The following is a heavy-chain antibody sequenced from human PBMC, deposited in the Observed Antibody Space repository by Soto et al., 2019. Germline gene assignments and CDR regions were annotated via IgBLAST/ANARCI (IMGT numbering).Heavy chain of an antibody. CDR3: AKDMDGGYNYYYYGMDV. CDR1: GFTFDDYA. V-gene: IGHV3-9*01. J-gene: IGHJ6*02. D-gene: IGHD5-12*01. CDR2: ISWNSGSI. Sequence: SLRLSCAASGFTFDDYAMHWVRQAPGKGLEWVSGISWNSGSIGYADSVKGRFTISRDNAKNSLYLQMNSLRAEDTALYYCAKDMDGGYNYYYYGMDVWGQGTTVTVSS.